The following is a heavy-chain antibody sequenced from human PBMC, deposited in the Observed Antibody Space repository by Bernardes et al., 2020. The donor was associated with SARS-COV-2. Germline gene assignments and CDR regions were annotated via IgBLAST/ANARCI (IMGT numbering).Heavy chain of an antibody. J-gene: IGHJ4*02. CDR2: ISYDATNI. V-gene: IGHV3-30-3*01. CDR3: VSLHFGSGAPFDY. CDR1: GFTFRNFA. D-gene: IGHD3-10*01. Sequence: GGSLRLSCAASGFTFRNFAMNWVRQAPGKGLEWVAVISYDATNIFYADSVKGRFTISRDDSKNTLHLQMNSLRPEDTALYYCVSLHFGSGAPFDYWGQGTLVTVSS.